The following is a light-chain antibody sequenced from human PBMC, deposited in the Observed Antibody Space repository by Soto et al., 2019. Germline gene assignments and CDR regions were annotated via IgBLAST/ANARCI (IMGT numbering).Light chain of an antibody. Sequence: QSVLTQPPSASGSPGQSVTISCTGTSSDVGAYNYVSWYQQHPGKAPKLMIFEVTKRPSGVPDRFSGSKSGNTASLTVSGLQAEDEADYDCSSSSAGGNNRVFGTGTKVTVL. CDR2: EVT. J-gene: IGLJ1*01. CDR3: SSSSAGGNNRV. V-gene: IGLV2-8*01. CDR1: SSDVGAYNY.